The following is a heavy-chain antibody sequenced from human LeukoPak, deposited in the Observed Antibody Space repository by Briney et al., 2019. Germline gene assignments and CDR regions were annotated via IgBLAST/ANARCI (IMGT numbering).Heavy chain of an antibody. J-gene: IGHJ4*02. CDR3: ARLGFHVDIVATSPTVLGAHFDY. CDR1: GYSFTSYW. V-gene: IGHV5-51*01. D-gene: IGHD5-12*01. CDR2: IYPGDSDT. Sequence: GESLKISCKGSGYSFTSYWIGWVRQMPGKGLEWMGIIYPGDSDTRYSPSFQGQVTISADKSISTAYLQWSSLKASDTAMYYCARLGFHVDIVATSPTVLGAHFDYWGQGTLVTVSS.